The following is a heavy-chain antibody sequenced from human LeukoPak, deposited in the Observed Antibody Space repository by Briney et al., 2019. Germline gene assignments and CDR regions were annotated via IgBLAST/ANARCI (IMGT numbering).Heavy chain of an antibody. J-gene: IGHJ4*02. V-gene: IGHV4-39*07. CDR1: GGSISSSSYY. Sequence: SETLSLTCTVSGGSISSSSYYWGWIRQPPGKGLEWIGEINHSGSTNYNPSLKSRVTISVDTSKNQFSLKLSSVTAADTAVYYCARRKGRYFDYWGQGTLVTVSS. CDR2: INHSGST. CDR3: ARRKGRYFDY.